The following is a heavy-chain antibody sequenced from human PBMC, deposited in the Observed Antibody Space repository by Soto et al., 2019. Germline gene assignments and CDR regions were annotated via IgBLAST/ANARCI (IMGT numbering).Heavy chain of an antibody. CDR3: ARDSVAGGSY. V-gene: IGHV1-18*01. CDR1: GGTFSSYA. J-gene: IGHJ4*02. Sequence: GASVKVSCKASGGTFSSYAISWVRQAPGQGLEWMGWIIPNNGTANYAQKFQGRVTMTTDTSTSTAYMELRSLRSDDTAVYYCARDSVAGGSYWGQGTLVTVSS. CDR2: IIPNNGTA. D-gene: IGHD6-19*01.